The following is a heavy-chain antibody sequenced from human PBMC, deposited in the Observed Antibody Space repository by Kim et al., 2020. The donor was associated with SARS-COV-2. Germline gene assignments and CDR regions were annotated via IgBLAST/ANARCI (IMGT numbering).Heavy chain of an antibody. CDR1: GASIRNSKSF. Sequence: SETLSLTCSVSGASIRNSKSFWAWIRQAPGKGLEWIGSVYYSGGISYNPSLKSRITISVDTSADQFSLTLRSVTAADTAVYYCARPTSPGTDSVYDYWGQGILVTVSS. D-gene: IGHD1-1*01. CDR3: ARPTSPGTDSVYDY. J-gene: IGHJ4*02. CDR2: VYYSGGI. V-gene: IGHV4-39*01.